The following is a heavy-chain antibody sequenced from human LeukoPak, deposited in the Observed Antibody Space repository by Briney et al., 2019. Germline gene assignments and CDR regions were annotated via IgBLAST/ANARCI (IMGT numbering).Heavy chain of an antibody. Sequence: SETLSLTCTVSGGSVSSYYWSWIRQPAGKGLEWIGRIYTSGSTNYNPSLKSRVTISVDTSKNQFSLKLSSVTAADTAVYYCARASSTHDYNWFDPWGQGTLVTVSS. V-gene: IGHV4-4*07. CDR3: ARASSTHDYNWFDP. CDR2: IYTSGST. J-gene: IGHJ5*02. D-gene: IGHD6-13*01. CDR1: GGSVSSYY.